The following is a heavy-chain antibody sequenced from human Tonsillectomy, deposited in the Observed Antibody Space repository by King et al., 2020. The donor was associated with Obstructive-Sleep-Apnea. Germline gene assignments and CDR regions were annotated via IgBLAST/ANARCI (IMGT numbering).Heavy chain of an antibody. J-gene: IGHJ4*02. CDR2: ISGSGGST. CDR3: AKSTGVATRGYDY. CDR1: GFTFSSYA. V-gene: IGHV3-23*04. D-gene: IGHD5-12*01. Sequence: VQLVESGGGLVQPGGSLRLSCAASGFTFSSYAMSWVRQAPGKGLEWVSAISGSGGSTYYADSGKGRFTISRDNSKDTLYLQMNSLRAEDTAVYYCAKSTGVATRGYDYWGQGTLVTVSS.